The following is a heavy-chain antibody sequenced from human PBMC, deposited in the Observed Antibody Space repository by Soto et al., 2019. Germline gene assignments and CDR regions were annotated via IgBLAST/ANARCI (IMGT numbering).Heavy chain of an antibody. D-gene: IGHD3-22*01. Sequence: ASVKVSCKASGGTFSSYTISWVRQAPGQRLEWMGRINAGNWNTKYSQKFQGRVTITRDNSKSTLFLQMNSLRAEDTAVYYCAKERHKNFYESSGTDSWGQGTLVTVS. CDR2: INAGNWNT. CDR3: AKERHKNFYESSGTDS. V-gene: IGHV1-3*01. J-gene: IGHJ5*01. CDR1: GGTFSSYT.